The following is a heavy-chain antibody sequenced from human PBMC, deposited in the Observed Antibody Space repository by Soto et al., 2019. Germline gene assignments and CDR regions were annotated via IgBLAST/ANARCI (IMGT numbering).Heavy chain of an antibody. J-gene: IGHJ4*02. V-gene: IGHV5-51*01. CDR1: GDSFTKNW. CDR3: PSIRTQGNLAF. Sequence: GESLKISCKGSGDSFTKNWVCWVRQRPGKGLDYMGIIYPDDSDTRYSPSLEGQVRISADKSTSTAFLQWRSLRASDTAIYYCPSIRTQGNLAFGGQGNPVT. CDR2: IYPDDSDT. D-gene: IGHD2-2*02.